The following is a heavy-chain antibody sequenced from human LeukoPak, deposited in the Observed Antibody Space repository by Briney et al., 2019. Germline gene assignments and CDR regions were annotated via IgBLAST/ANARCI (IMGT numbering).Heavy chain of an antibody. D-gene: IGHD5-12*01. V-gene: IGHV3-21*01. J-gene: IGHJ3*02. CDR1: GFTFSSYS. CDR3: AREVAHAFDI. Sequence: KPGGSLRLSCAASGFTFSSYSMNWVRQAPGKGLEWVSSISRSSSYKYYADSVKGRFTISRDNAKNSLYLQMNSLRAEDTAVYYCAREVAHAFDIWGQGTMVTVSS. CDR2: ISRSSSYK.